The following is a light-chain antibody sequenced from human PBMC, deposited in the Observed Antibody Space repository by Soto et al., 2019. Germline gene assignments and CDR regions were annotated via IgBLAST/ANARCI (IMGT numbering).Light chain of an antibody. Sequence: QSALTQPASVSGSPGQSITISCTGTSSDVGGYNYVSWYQQHPGKAPKLMIYDVSNRPSGVSNRFSGSKSGNTASRTISGLKAEDESDYYCSSYTSSSTPYAFGTGTKLTVL. J-gene: IGLJ1*01. CDR2: DVS. CDR1: SSDVGGYNY. CDR3: SSYTSSSTPYA. V-gene: IGLV2-14*01.